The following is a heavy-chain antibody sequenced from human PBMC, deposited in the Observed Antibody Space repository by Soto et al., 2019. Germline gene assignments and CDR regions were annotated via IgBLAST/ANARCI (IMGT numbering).Heavy chain of an antibody. D-gene: IGHD2-2*01. CDR2: IIPVFGTA. CDR1: RVAFSKFI. J-gene: IGHJ6*02. Sequence: QAQLEQSGGEVKKPGSSVKVSCKASRVAFSKFIVTWVRQAPGVGLEWVGGIIPVFGTANYAQKFQGRVTITADESTSTSYMQVNNLRSEDTAVYYCAKVRYSSPMGYYYRMDVWGQGTTVTVSS. V-gene: IGHV1-69*01. CDR3: AKVRYSSPMGYYYRMDV.